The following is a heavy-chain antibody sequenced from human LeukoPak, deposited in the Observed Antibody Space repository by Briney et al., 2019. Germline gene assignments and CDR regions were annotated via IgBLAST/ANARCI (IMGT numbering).Heavy chain of an antibody. D-gene: IGHD6-6*01. Sequence: GGSLRLSCAASGFTFSSYSMNWVRQAPGKGLEWVSYISSSSSTIYYADSVKGRFTISRDNAKNSLYLQMNSLRAEDTAVYYCARVEYSSSSGSFVYWGQGTLVTVSS. CDR2: ISSSSSTI. CDR3: ARVEYSSSSGSFVY. J-gene: IGHJ4*02. V-gene: IGHV3-48*01. CDR1: GFTFSSYS.